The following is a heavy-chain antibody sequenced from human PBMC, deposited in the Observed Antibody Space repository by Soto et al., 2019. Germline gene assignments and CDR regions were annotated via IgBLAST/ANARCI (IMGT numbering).Heavy chain of an antibody. J-gene: IGHJ6*02. CDR2: ISYDGSTK. D-gene: IGHD6-6*01. CDR3: ARGGYSRSSSYYGMDV. Sequence: QVQLVESGGGEVQPGRSLRLSCAASGFTFSSYAMHWVRQAPGKGLEGVAVISYDGSTKYYADSVKGRFTISIDKSKNTLYMQMNSLSAEDTAVYYCARGGYSRSSSYYGMDVWGQGTTVTVS. CDR1: GFTFSSYA. V-gene: IGHV3-30-3*01.